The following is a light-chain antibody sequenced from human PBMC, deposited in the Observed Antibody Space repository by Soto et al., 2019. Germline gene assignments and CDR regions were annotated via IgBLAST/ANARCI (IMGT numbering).Light chain of an antibody. V-gene: IGLV2-23*01. CDR1: SSDVGSYNL. CDR2: EGS. CDR3: CSYAGSSTYV. Sequence: QSVLTQPASVSGSPGQSITISCTGTSSDVGSYNLVSWYQQHPGKAPKLMIYEGSKRPSGVSNRFSGSKSGNTASLTISGLQAEDEGDYYCCSYAGSSTYVFGNGTKGTVL. J-gene: IGLJ1*01.